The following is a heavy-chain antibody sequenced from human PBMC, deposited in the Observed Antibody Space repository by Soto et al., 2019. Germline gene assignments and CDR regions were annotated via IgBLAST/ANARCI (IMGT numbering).Heavy chain of an antibody. V-gene: IGHV3-74*01. Sequence: EVQLVESGGGLVQPGGSLRLSCAASGIIFTNYWMHWVRQAPGKGLVWVSRIDNDGSGTSYADSVKGRFTISRDNAKNTVYLQMNSLRAEVTAVYYCTTAFEYWGQGTLVTVSS. CDR3: TTAFEY. CDR1: GIIFTNYW. J-gene: IGHJ4*02. CDR2: IDNDGSGT.